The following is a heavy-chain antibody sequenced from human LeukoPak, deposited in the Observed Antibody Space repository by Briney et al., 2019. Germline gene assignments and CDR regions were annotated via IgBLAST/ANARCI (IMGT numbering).Heavy chain of an antibody. Sequence: PSETLSLTCAVSGGSISSSNWWSWVRPPPGKGLEWVGEIYHSGSTNCNPSLKSRVTISVDKSKNQFSLKLSSVTAADTAVYYCARSLRSGNWFDPWGQGTLVTVSS. CDR3: ARSLRSGNWFDP. J-gene: IGHJ5*02. D-gene: IGHD3-16*01. V-gene: IGHV4-4*02. CDR1: GGSISSSNW. CDR2: IYHSGST.